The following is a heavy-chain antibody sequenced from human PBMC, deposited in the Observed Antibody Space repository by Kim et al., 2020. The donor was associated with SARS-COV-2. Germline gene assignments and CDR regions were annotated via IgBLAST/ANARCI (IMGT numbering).Heavy chain of an antibody. Sequence: ASVKVSCKASGYTFTSYGISWVRQAPGQGLEWMGWISAYNGNTNYAQKLQGRVTMTTDTSTSTAYMELRSLRSDDTAVYYCARVPEGCTNGVCYGAADAFDIWGQGTMVTVSS. CDR2: ISAYNGNT. CDR1: GYTFTSYG. D-gene: IGHD2-8*01. V-gene: IGHV1-18*01. CDR3: ARVPEGCTNGVCYGAADAFDI. J-gene: IGHJ3*02.